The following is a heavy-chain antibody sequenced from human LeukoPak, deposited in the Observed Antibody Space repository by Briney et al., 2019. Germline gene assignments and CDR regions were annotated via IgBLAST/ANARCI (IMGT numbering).Heavy chain of an antibody. J-gene: IGHJ4*02. V-gene: IGHV3-53*01. CDR3: ARIAVWFGESN. CDR1: GFTFSSYA. CDR2: IYSGGST. D-gene: IGHD3-10*01. Sequence: GGSLRLSCAASGFTFSSYAMSWVRQAPGKGLEWVSVIYSGGSTYYADSVKGRFTISRDNSKNTLYLQMNSLRAEDTAVYYCARIAVWFGESNWGQGTLVTVSS.